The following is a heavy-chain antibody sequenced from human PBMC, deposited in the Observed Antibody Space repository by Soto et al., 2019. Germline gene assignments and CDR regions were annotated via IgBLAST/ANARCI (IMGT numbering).Heavy chain of an antibody. CDR2: THHSGTV. CDR1: GGSITNYY. V-gene: IGHV4-59*12. J-gene: IGHJ5*02. D-gene: IGHD3-10*01. CDR3: ARARFYSGSGNYNYLMFDP. Sequence: SETLSLTCTVSGGSITNYYWSWIRQPPGGGLEWIGYTHHSGTVLKHPSLKTRLTMSLDRSNNQFSLTLNSGTAADTAVHYCARARFYSGSGNYNYLMFDPWRQGTQVTVSS.